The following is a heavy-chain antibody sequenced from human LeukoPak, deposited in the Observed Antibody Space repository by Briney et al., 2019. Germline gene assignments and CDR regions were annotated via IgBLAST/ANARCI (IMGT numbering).Heavy chain of an antibody. CDR1: GFTFSSYG. V-gene: IGHV3-30*18. CDR3: AKEASGGPFYYYYYGMDV. CDR2: ISYDGGNK. D-gene: IGHD6-19*01. J-gene: IGHJ6*02. Sequence: GGSLRLSCAASGFTFSSYGMHWVRQAPGKGLEWVAVISYDGGNKYYADSVKGRFTISRDNSKNTLYLQMNSLRAEDTAVYYCAKEASGGPFYYYYYGMDVWGQGTTVTVSS.